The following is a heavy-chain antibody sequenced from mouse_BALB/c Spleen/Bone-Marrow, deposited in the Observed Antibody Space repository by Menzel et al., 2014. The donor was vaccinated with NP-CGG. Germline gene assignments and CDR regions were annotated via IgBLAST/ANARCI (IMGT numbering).Heavy chain of an antibody. V-gene: IGHV1S81*02. J-gene: IGHJ3*01. D-gene: IGHD2-1*01. CDR2: INPSNGGT. Sequence: VKLMESGAELVKPGASVKLSCKASGYTFTSYYMYWVKQRPGQGLEWIGEINPSNGGTNFNEKFKNKATLTVDKSSSTAYMQLSSLIFEDSAVYYCTRSNGNWFAHWGQGTLVTVSA. CDR1: GYTFTSYY. CDR3: TRSNGNWFAH.